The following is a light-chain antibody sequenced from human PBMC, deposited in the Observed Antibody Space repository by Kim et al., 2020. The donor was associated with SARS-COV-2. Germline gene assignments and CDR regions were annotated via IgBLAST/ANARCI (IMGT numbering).Light chain of an antibody. J-gene: IGKJ2*01. CDR1: QGVRSSV. Sequence: WSPGERATLSCRASQGVRSSVLAWYQQKPGQAPRLLIYEAFKRVAGIPDRFSGSGSGPDFTLTISRPEPEDFAMYYCQQYGSSPYTFGQGTKLEIK. CDR3: QQYGSSPYT. CDR2: EAF. V-gene: IGKV3-20*01.